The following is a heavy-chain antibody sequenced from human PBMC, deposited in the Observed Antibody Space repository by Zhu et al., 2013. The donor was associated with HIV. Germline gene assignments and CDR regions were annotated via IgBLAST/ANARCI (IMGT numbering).Heavy chain of an antibody. Sequence: QVQLVQSGAEVKKPGASVKVSCKSSGYTITSYFMHWVRQAPGQGPEWMGMINPSGSSASYAQKFQGRVTMTRDTSTSTLYMELRSLRSEDTAVYYCASSLLGIAVAVFGHWGQGTLVTVSS. CDR3: ASSLLGIAVAVFGH. J-gene: IGHJ4*02. D-gene: IGHD6-19*01. CDR2: INPSGSSA. CDR1: GYTITSYF. V-gene: IGHV1-46*01.